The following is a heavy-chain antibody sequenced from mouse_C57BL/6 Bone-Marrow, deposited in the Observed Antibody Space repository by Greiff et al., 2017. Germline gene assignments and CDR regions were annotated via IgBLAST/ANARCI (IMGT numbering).Heavy chain of an antibody. CDR2: IWSGGST. D-gene: IGHD2-3*01. CDR1: GFSLTSYG. V-gene: IGHV2-4*01. CDR3: AKKGGGYYVGAMDY. J-gene: IGHJ4*01. Sequence: VKVVESGPGLVQPSQSLSITCTVSGFSLTSYGVHWVRQPPGKGLEWLGVIWSGGSTDYNAAFISRLSISKDNSKSQVFFKMNSLQADDTAIYYCAKKGGGYYVGAMDYWGQGTSVTVSS.